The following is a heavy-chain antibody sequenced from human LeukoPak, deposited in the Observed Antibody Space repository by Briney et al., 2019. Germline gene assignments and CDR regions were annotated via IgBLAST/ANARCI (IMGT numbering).Heavy chain of an antibody. CDR1: GGTFSSYA. J-gene: IGHJ5*02. Sequence: GASVKVSCKASGGTFSSYAISWVRQAPGQGLGWVGGSIPIFGNANYAQKFQGRVTITADESTSTAYMELSSLRSEDTAVYYCARGGLYCSGGSCLRFDPWGQGTLVTVSS. V-gene: IGHV1-69*01. CDR3: ARGGLYCSGGSCLRFDP. D-gene: IGHD2-15*01. CDR2: SIPIFGNA.